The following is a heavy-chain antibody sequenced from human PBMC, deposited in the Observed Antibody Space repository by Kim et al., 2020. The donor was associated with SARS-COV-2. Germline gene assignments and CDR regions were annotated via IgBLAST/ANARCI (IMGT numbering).Heavy chain of an antibody. CDR1: GYTFTSYG. D-gene: IGHD5-18*01. Sequence: ASVKVSCKASGYTFTSYGISWVRQAPGQGLEWMGWISAYNGNTNYAQKLQGRVTMTTDTSTSTAYMELRSLRSDDTAVYYCARGIDTAMVTPFGYWGQGTLVTVSS. CDR3: ARGIDTAMVTPFGY. V-gene: IGHV1-18*01. J-gene: IGHJ4*02. CDR2: ISAYNGNT.